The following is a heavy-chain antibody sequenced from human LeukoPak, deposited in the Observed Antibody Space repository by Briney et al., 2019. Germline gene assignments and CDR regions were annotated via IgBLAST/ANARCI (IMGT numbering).Heavy chain of an antibody. CDR2: IWHSGST. CDR1: GYSISSGYY. V-gene: IGHV4-38-2*02. J-gene: IGHJ6*03. Sequence: SETLSLTCTVSGYSISSGYYWGWVRQSPGKGLEWIGRIWHSGSTSYNPSLKSRVTISVDTSKNQFSLKLSSVTAADTAVYYCARAVGSGSFQTYYYYMDVWGKGTTVTISS. CDR3: ARAVGSGSFQTYYYYMDV. D-gene: IGHD3-10*01.